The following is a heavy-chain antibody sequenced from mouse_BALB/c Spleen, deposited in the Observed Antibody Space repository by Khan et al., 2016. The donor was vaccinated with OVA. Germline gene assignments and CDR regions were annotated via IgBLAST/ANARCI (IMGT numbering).Heavy chain of an antibody. CDR2: ISSDGDYT. D-gene: IGHD2-1*01. CDR3: ASWPFGNFCY. J-gene: IGHJ3*01. CDR1: GFTFSTYA. V-gene: IGHV5-9-3*01. Sequence: EVQLLETGGGLVKPGGSLKLSCAASGFTFSTYAMSWVRQTPEKRLEWVATISSDGDYTYYPDNVTGRFTISRDNAKTTLYLQMSSLRSEDSAVYYCASWPFGNFCYWGPGTLVTVSA.